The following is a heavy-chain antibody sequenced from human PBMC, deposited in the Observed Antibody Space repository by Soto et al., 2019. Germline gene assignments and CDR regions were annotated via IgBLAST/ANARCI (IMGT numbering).Heavy chain of an antibody. CDR1: RYTFISYG. Sequence: QVQLVQSGAEVKKPGASVKVSCKASRYTFISYGFSWVRQAPGQGLEWMGWINVYNGKTNYAQNFQGRVTMTTDTSTTTAYMELGSLRSDDTAMYYCARVKGPTQAFGYWGQGTVVTVPS. J-gene: IGHJ4*02. CDR2: INVYNGKT. V-gene: IGHV1-18*01. CDR3: ARVKGPTQAFGY.